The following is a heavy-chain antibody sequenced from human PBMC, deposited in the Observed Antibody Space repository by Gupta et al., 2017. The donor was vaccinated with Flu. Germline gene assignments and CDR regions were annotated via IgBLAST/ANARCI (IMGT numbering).Heavy chain of an antibody. CDR3: ARGNSLSGYGVDV. CDR1: EFSFRTFG. D-gene: IGHD1-26*01. CDR2: IWYDGTNK. Sequence: AAEFSFRTFGMHWGGKAPGKGLEWMAFIWYDGTNKYYADSVKGRFIISRDNSKNTLYLQMNSRRAEETAVYFCARGNSLSGYGVDVWGQGTMVTVSS. J-gene: IGHJ3*01. V-gene: IGHV3-33*01.